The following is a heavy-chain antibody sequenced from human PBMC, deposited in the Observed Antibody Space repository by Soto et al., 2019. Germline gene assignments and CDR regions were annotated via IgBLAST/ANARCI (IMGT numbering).Heavy chain of an antibody. CDR3: ARGPGGPDGPGDY. CDR1: GYTFTNYA. Sequence: QVQLVQSGAEVKKPGASVKVSCKASGYTFTNYAMNWVRQAPGQRLEWMGWINAGNGNTKYSQKFQGRVTITRDTSASTAYMDLSSLRSEDTAVYYCARGPGGPDGPGDYWGQGTLVTVSS. CDR2: INAGNGNT. D-gene: IGHD2-15*01. J-gene: IGHJ4*02. V-gene: IGHV1-3*01.